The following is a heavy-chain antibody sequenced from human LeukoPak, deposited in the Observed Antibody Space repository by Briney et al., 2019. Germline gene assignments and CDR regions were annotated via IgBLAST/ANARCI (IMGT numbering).Heavy chain of an antibody. CDR1: GFTFSSYA. Sequence: PGGSLRLSCAASGFTFSSYAMGWVRQAPGKELEWVSAISGGGGSTYYADSVKGRFTISRDNSKNTLYLQMNSLRAEDTAVYYCARVSGSMGYWGQGTLVTVSS. CDR3: ARVSGSMGY. D-gene: IGHD2/OR15-2a*01. CDR2: ISGGGGST. V-gene: IGHV3-23*01. J-gene: IGHJ4*02.